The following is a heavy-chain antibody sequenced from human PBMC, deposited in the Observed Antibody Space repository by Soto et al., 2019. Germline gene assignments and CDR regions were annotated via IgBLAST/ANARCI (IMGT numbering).Heavy chain of an antibody. CDR2: IIPIFGTA. CDR1: GGTFSSYA. V-gene: IGHV1-69*13. CDR3: AREVKLITIFGVVTPDYYYYGMDV. Sequence: SVKVSCKASGGTFSSYAISWVRQAPGQGLEWMGGIIPIFGTANYAQKFQGRVTITADESTSTAYMELSSLRSEDTAVYYCAREVKLITIFGVVTPDYYYYGMDVWGQGTKVTVSS. J-gene: IGHJ6*02. D-gene: IGHD3-3*01.